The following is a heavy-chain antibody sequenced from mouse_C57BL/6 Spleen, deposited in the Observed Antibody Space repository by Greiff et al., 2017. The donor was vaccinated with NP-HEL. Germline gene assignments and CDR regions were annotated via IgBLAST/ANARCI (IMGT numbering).Heavy chain of an antibody. CDR1: GYTFTSYW. D-gene: IGHD1-2*01. CDR3: ARGECYGPWFAY. J-gene: IGHJ3*01. V-gene: IGHV1-55*01. CDR2: IYPGSGST. Sequence: VQLQQPGAELVKPGASVKMSCKASGYTFTSYWITWVKQRPGQGLEWIGDIYPGSGSTNYNEKFKSKATLTVDTSSSTAYMQLSSLTSEDSAVYYCARGECYGPWFAYWGQGTLVTVSA.